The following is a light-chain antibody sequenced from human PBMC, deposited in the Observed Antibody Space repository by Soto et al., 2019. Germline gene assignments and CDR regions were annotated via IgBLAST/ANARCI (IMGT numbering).Light chain of an antibody. CDR1: QSVSSY. Sequence: EIVLTQSPATLSLSPGERATLSCRASQSVSSYLAWYQQKPGQAPRLLIYDASNRATGIPARFSGSGSGTDFTLTIISLEPEDFAVYYCQQRSNWRWTFGQGTKVEIK. J-gene: IGKJ1*01. CDR3: QQRSNWRWT. V-gene: IGKV3-11*01. CDR2: DAS.